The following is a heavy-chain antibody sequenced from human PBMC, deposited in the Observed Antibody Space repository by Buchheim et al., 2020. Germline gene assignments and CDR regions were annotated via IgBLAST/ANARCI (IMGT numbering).Heavy chain of an antibody. CDR3: ARDIAGTSLFDY. CDR1: GFTFSSYG. V-gene: IGHV3-23*01. Sequence: EVQLLESGGGLVQPGGSLGLSCAAPGFTFSSYGMSWVRQAPGKGLEWVSAISGSGSRTYYADSVKGRFTISRDNSKNTLHLQLNSLSAEDTAVYYCARDIAGTSLFDYWGQGAL. J-gene: IGHJ4*02. D-gene: IGHD6-13*01. CDR2: ISGSGSRT.